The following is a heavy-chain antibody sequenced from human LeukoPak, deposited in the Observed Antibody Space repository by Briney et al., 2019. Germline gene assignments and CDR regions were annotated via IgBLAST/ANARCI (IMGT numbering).Heavy chain of an antibody. Sequence: SETLSLTCTVSGGSISSGDYYWSWIRQPPGKGLGWIGYIYYSGSTYYNPSLKSRVTISVDTSKNQFSLKLSSVTAADTAVYYCAKGYSSGWFRRFDPWGQGTLVSVSS. J-gene: IGHJ5*02. CDR1: GGSISSGDYY. D-gene: IGHD6-19*01. V-gene: IGHV4-30-4*08. CDR2: IYYSGST. CDR3: AKGYSSGWFRRFDP.